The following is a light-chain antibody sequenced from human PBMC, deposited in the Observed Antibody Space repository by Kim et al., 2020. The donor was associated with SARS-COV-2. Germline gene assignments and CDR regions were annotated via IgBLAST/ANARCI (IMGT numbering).Light chain of an antibody. CDR3: QQDYGISLT. CDR1: QSVLYTSNNKNC. CDR2: WAS. J-gene: IGKJ4*01. Sequence: DIVMTQSPDSLAVSLGERATINCKSSQSVLYTSNNKNCLAWYQQKPGQPPKLLIYWASTRESGVPDRFSGSGSGTDFTLTISSLQAEDVAVYYCQQDYGISLTFGGGTKVDIK. V-gene: IGKV4-1*01.